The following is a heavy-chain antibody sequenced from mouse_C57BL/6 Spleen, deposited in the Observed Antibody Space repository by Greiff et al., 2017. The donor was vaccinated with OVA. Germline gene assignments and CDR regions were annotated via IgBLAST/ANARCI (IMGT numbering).Heavy chain of an antibody. D-gene: IGHD1-1*01. Sequence: QVQLQQPGAELVMPGASVKLSCKASGYTFTSYWMHWVKQRPGQGLEWIGEIDPSDSYTNYNQKFKGKSTLTVDKSSSTAYMQLSSLTSEDSAVYYCARSVKSLLRKDYFDYWGQGTTLTVSS. CDR2: IDPSDSYT. CDR1: GYTFTSYW. CDR3: ARSVKSLLRKDYFDY. J-gene: IGHJ2*01. V-gene: IGHV1-69*01.